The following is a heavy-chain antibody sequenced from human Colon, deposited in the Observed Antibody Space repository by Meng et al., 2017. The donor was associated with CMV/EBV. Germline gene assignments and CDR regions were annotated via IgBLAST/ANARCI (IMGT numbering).Heavy chain of an antibody. CDR3: ARDPCTSCSTPDFNYYGMDV. CDR1: GFTFSNYA. V-gene: IGHV3-30-3*01. J-gene: IGHJ6*02. Sequence: GGSLRLSCAASGFTFSNYAMHWVRQAPGKGLEWVAVISYDESIKYYADSVTGRFTISRDSSKNTVYLQMNRLRGEDTAVYYCARDPCTSCSTPDFNYYGMDVWGQGTTVTVSS. CDR2: ISYDESIK. D-gene: IGHD2-2*02.